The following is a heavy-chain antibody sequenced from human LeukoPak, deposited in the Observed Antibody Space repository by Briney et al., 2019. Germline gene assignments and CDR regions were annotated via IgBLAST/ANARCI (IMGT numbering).Heavy chain of an antibody. CDR2: ISGSGGST. CDR3: AKCGDYDFWGGYYWDY. J-gene: IGHJ4*02. V-gene: IGHV3-23*01. CDR1: GFTFSSYA. D-gene: IGHD3-3*01. Sequence: GGSLRLSCAASGFTFSSYAMSWVRQAPGKGLEWVSAISGSGGSTYYADSVKGRFTISRDNSKNTLYLQMNSLRAEDTAVYYCAKCGDYDFWGGYYWDYWGQGTLVTVSS.